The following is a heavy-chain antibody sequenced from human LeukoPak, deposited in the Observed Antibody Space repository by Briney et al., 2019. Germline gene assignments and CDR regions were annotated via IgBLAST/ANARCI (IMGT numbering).Heavy chain of an antibody. CDR1: GFTFDDYG. V-gene: IGHV3-20*01. CDR3: GGGPHYYDSSGYPFFNY. Sequence: PGGSLRLSCAASGFTFDDYGMSWVRQAPGKGLEWVSGINWNGGSTGYADSVKGRFTISRDNAKNSLYLQMNSLRAEDTALYHCGGGPHYYDSSGYPFFNYGGQEPLVTVSS. D-gene: IGHD3-22*01. CDR2: INWNGGST. J-gene: IGHJ4*02.